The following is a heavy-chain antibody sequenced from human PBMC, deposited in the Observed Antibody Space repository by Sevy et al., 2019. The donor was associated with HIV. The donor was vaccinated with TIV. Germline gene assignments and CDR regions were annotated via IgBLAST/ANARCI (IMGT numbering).Heavy chain of an antibody. CDR1: GFTFSSYS. V-gene: IGHV3-21*01. Sequence: GGSLRLSCAASGFTFSSYSMNWVRQAPGKGLEWVSSISSSSSYIYYADSVKGRFTITRDNAKNSVYLQMNSLRAEDTAVYYCAAGRVVPPYWFDHWGQGTLVTVSS. J-gene: IGHJ5*02. CDR3: AAGRVVPPYWFDH. D-gene: IGHD2-15*01. CDR2: ISSSSSYI.